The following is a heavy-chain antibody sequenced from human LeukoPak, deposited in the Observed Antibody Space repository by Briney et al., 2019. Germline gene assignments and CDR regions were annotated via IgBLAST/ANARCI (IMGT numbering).Heavy chain of an antibody. CDR3: ASVLVGYDFWSGYDY. CDR2: IYSGGST. V-gene: IGHV3-53*01. D-gene: IGHD3-3*01. Sequence: GGSLRLSCAASGFTVSSNYMSWVRQAPGKGLEWVSVIYSGGSTYYADSVKGRFTISRDNSKNTLYLQMNSLRAEDTAVYYCASVLVGYDFWSGYDYWGQGTLVTVSS. J-gene: IGHJ4*02. CDR1: GFTVSSNY.